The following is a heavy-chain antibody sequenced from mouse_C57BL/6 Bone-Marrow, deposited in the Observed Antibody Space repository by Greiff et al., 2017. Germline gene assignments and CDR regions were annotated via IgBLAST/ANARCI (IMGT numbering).Heavy chain of an antibody. CDR1: GYSITNGNHW. CDR2: ISTSGST. D-gene: IGHD2-13*01. V-gene: IGHV3-4*01. CDR3: ARDSDYDDYFDY. J-gene: IGHJ2*01. Sequence: EVKLVESGPALVKPSQTVSLTCTVTGYSITNGNHWWNWIRQVSGSKLEWIGYISTSGSTDSNTSLKSRIPITRDTSKNQLFLHLNSVTTEDIATCYCARDSDYDDYFDYWGQGTTLTVSS.